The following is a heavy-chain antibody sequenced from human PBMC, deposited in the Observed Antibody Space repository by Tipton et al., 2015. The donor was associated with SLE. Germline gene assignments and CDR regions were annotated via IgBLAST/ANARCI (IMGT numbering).Heavy chain of an antibody. CDR1: GGSISRYY. CDR2: IYTSGST. V-gene: IGHV4-4*07. CDR3: ARSGQRGSHSVRAFDI. D-gene: IGHD1-26*01. J-gene: IGHJ3*02. Sequence: TLSLTCTVSGGSISRYYWGWIRQPAGKGLEWIGRIYTSGSTNYNPSLKSRVTISVDTSKKQFSLKLSSVTAADTAVYYCARSGQRGSHSVRAFDIWGQGKMVTVSS.